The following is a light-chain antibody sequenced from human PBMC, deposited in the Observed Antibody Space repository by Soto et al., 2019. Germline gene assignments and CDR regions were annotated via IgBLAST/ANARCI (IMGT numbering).Light chain of an antibody. V-gene: IGKV3-20*01. Sequence: EIVLTQSPGTLSLSPGERATLSCRASQSVARNLLAWFQQSPGQPPRLLICNAPGRATGIPDRFSGSGSATDFTLTINRLEPEDFAVYYCHQYASSPLTFGQGTKLEIK. J-gene: IGKJ2*01. CDR3: HQYASSPLT. CDR1: QSVARNL. CDR2: NAP.